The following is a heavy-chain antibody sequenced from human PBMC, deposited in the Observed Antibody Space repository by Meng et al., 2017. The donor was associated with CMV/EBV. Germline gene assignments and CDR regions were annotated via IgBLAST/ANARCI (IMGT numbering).Heavy chain of an antibody. J-gene: IGHJ5*02. CDR3: ARIGSTYYYGSGSYEDSSENWFDP. CDR1: G. V-gene: IGHV2-26*01. Sequence: GVSWIRQPPGKALEWLAHIFSNDEKSYSTSLKSRLTISKDTSKSQVVLTMTNMDPVDTATYYCARIGSTYYYGSGSYEDSSENWFDPWGQGTLVTVSS. D-gene: IGHD3-10*01. CDR2: IFSNDEK.